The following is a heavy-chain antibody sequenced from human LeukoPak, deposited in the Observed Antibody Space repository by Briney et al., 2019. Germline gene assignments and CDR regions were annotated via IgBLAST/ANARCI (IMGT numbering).Heavy chain of an antibody. CDR1: GYTFTSYY. D-gene: IGHD1-26*01. CDR3: ARHSGSYYALDY. V-gene: IGHV1-46*01. CDR2: INPSGGST. J-gene: IGHJ4*02. Sequence: GASVTVSCKASGYTFTSYYMHWVRQAPGQGLEWMGIINPSGGSTSYAQKFQGRVTMTRDTSTSTVYMELSSLRSEDTAAYYCARHSGSYYALDYWGQGTLVTVSS.